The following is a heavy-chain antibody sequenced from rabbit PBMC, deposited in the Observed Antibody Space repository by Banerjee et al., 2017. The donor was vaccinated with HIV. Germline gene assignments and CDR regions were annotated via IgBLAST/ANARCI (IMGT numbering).Heavy chain of an antibody. V-gene: IGHV1S7*01. CDR3: ARSVYSHGDGGTYLYAGGFSL. CDR2: IDPIFGST. D-gene: IGHD6-1*01. J-gene: IGHJ4*01. CDR1: GLDFSSYS. Sequence: QLVESGGGLVQPGGSLKLSCKASGLDFSSYSMSWVRQAPGKGLEWIGYIDPIFGSTYYASWVNGRFTISSHNAQNTLYLQLNSLTAADTATYFCARSVYSHGDGGTYLYAGGFSLWGPGTLVT.